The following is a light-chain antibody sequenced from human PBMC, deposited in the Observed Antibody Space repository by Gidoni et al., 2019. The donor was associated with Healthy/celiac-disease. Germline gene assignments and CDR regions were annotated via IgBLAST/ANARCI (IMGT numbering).Light chain of an antibody. V-gene: IGKV3-20*01. J-gene: IGKJ1*01. CDR1: QSVSNSY. Sequence: EIVLPQSPGTLSLSPGERATLSCRASQSVSNSYLAWYQQKPGPAPRLLIYGASSRATCIPDRFRGSGSGTDLTLTISRLEPEDFAVYYCQQYGSSSCTFGQGTKVEIK. CDR2: GAS. CDR3: QQYGSSSCT.